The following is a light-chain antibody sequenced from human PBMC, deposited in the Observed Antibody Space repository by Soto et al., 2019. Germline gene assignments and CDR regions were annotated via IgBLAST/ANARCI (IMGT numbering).Light chain of an antibody. CDR3: GTWDSTLSAVPWV. V-gene: IGLV1-51*02. CDR2: ENN. CDR1: SSNIGNNY. J-gene: IGLJ3*02. Sequence: QSVLTQPPSVSAAPGQKVTISCSGSSSNIGNNYVSWYQQLPGTAPKLLIYENNKRPSGIPDRFSGSKSGPSATLGITGLQTGDEAEYYCGTWDSTLSAVPWVLGGGTKLTVL.